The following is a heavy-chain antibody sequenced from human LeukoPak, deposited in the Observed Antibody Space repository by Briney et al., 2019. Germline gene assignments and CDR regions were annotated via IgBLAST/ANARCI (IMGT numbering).Heavy chain of an antibody. Sequence: KTSETLSLTCSVSGGSIRNHHWTWIRQSPGKGLEWIGHVFFTEGTNYSPSLRGRITISADRSKNQIYLKLGSVTAADTAVYCCARELYHFDRWGQGALVTVSS. CDR1: GGSIRNHH. CDR2: VFFTEGT. V-gene: IGHV4-59*11. CDR3: ARELYHFDR. J-gene: IGHJ4*02. D-gene: IGHD2-8*01.